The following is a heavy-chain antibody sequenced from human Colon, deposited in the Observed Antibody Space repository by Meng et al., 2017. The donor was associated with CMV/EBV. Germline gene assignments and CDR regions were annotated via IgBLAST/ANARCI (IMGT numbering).Heavy chain of an antibody. J-gene: IGHJ4*02. CDR1: GGTFSSHI. D-gene: IGHD4-23*01. CDR3: ARDLDSTTVVIRGFDS. V-gene: IGHV1-69*10. Sequence: SVKVSCKASGGTFSSHIISWVRQAPGQGLEWMGGVIPIIGMTNYAQKFQGRVTITADKSTNTAYMELGSLTSEDTAVYFCARDLDSTTVVIRGFDSWGQGTLVTVSS. CDR2: VIPIIGMT.